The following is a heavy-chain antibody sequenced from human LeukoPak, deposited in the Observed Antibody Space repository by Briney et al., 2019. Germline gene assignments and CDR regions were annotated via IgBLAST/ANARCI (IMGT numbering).Heavy chain of an antibody. V-gene: IGHV1-2*02. D-gene: IGHD4-23*01. J-gene: IGHJ3*02. CDR2: INPNSGGT. Sequence: SVKVSCKASGYIFTGYYMQWLRQAPGQGLEWMGWINPNSGGTNYAQKLQGRVTMTRDTSISTAYMELSRLRSDDTAVYYCANLAVITQAFDIWGQGTMVTVSS. CDR1: GYIFTGYY. CDR3: ANLAVITQAFDI.